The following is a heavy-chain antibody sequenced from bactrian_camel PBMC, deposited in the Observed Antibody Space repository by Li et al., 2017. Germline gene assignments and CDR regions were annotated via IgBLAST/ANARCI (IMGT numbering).Heavy chain of an antibody. Sequence: HVQLVESGGGLVQPGGSLKLSCVGSGFTFSDYYMSWVRQAPGEHLQWVASIYADGSETQYHWSVKGRFTISRDNAKNTVYLQMNNLQPEDTARYYCAKGFYSTADSLSHKVRGQGTQVTVS. V-gene: IGHV3S6*01. D-gene: IGHD2*01. CDR1: GFTFSDYY. J-gene: IGHJ4*01. CDR2: IYADGSET.